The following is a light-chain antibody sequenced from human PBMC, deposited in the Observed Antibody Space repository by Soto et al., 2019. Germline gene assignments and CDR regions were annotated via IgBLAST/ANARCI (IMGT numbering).Light chain of an antibody. CDR3: QQYGSGFT. CDR2: GAS. Sequence: EIVLTQSPGTLSLSPGERATLSCRASQSVSSSYLAWYQQKPGQAPRLLIYGASSRATGIPDRFSGSGSRTDFTLTISILEPEDFAVYYCQQYGSGFTFGPGTKVDIK. J-gene: IGKJ3*01. CDR1: QSVSSSY. V-gene: IGKV3-20*01.